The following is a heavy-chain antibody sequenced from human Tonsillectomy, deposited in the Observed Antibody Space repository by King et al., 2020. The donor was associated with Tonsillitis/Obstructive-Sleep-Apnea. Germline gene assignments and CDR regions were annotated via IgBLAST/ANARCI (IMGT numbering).Heavy chain of an antibody. J-gene: IGHJ6*03. Sequence: VQLVESGGGLVKPGGSLRLSCAASGFTFSDYYMSWVRQAPGKGLECVSYISSSSSYTNYADSVKGRFTISRDNAKNSLYLQMNSLRAEDTAVYYCARDRMAYNWNSTYYMDVWGKGTQVTVSS. D-gene: IGHD1-7*01. V-gene: IGHV3-11*05. CDR3: ARDRMAYNWNSTYYMDV. CDR1: GFTFSDYY. CDR2: ISSSSSYT.